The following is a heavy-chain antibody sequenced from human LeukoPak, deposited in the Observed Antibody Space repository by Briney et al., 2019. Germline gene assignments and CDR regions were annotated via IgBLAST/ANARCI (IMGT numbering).Heavy chain of an antibody. J-gene: IGHJ4*02. V-gene: IGHV3-30*18. D-gene: IGHD3-10*01. CDR3: AKDRRFGELEDY. CDR1: GLTFSSYG. Sequence: GGSLRLSCAASGLTFSSYGMHWVRQAPGKGLEWVAVISYDGSNKYYADSVKGRFTISRDNSKNTLYLQMNSLRAEDTAVYYCAKDRRFGELEDYWGQGTLVTVSS. CDR2: ISYDGSNK.